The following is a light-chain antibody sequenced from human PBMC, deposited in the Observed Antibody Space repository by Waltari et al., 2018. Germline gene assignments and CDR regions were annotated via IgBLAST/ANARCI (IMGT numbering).Light chain of an antibody. CDR2: EVS. J-gene: IGLJ1*01. CDR1: SSDIGAYKY. V-gene: IGLV2-14*01. Sequence: QSALTQPASVSGSPGQSITISCTGTSSDIGAYKYVSWYQQHPGKAPKLIIYEVSNRPSGVSNPFSGPKAGNTASLAISGLQAEDEADYYCISFTSSVTYVFGTGTRVTVV. CDR3: ISFTSSVTYV.